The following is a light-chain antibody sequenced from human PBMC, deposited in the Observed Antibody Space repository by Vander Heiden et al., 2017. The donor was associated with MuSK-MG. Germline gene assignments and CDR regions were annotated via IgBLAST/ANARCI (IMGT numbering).Light chain of an antibody. J-gene: IGLJ2*01. CDR2: EVT. Sequence: QSALTQPRSASGSPGQSVTIFCSGTGTDVGGYNFVSWYQHHPGKAPQRRMSEVTKRPSGVPDRVSASKSGNTAFMTASGLQAEDEADDYCTSYAGSNIWLFGGGTKLTVL. CDR3: TSYAGSNIWL. CDR1: GTDVGGYNF. V-gene: IGLV2-8*01.